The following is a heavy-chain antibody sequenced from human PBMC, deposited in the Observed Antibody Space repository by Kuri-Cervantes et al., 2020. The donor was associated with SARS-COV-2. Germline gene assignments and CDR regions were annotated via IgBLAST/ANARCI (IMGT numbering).Heavy chain of an antibody. CDR3: ARLVWYFYEMDV. V-gene: IGHV5-51*01. CDR1: GYSFTSYW. J-gene: IGHJ6*04. Sequence: KVSCKGSGYSFTSYWIGWVCQMPGKGQEGMGIIYPGESDTRYSPSFQGQVTIAADKSISTACLEWSSPKASDTAMYYCARLVWYFYEMDVWGKGTTVTVSS. CDR2: IYPGESDT. D-gene: IGHD2-8*01.